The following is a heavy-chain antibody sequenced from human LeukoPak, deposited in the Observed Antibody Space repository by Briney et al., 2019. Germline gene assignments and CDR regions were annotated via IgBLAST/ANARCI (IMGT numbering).Heavy chain of an antibody. CDR3: ARARDCSGGNCYSDY. Sequence: AASVKVSCKASGYTFTTYAMNWVRQAPGQGLEWMGWINTATGNPTYAQGFTGRYVFSLDTSVRMAYLQISSLKAEDTAVYYCARARDCSGGNCYSDYWGQGTLVTVSS. V-gene: IGHV7-4-1*04. CDR1: GYTFTTYA. D-gene: IGHD2-15*01. J-gene: IGHJ4*02. CDR2: INTATGNP.